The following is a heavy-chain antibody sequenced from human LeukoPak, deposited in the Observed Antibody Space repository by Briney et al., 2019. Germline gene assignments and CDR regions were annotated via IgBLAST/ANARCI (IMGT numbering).Heavy chain of an antibody. CDR3: ARGLGLRYPLDY. V-gene: IGHV3-64*01. CDR1: GFTFSSYA. D-gene: IGHD5-12*01. CDR2: ISSNGGST. J-gene: IGHJ4*02. Sequence: GGSLRLSCAASGFTFSSYAIHRVRQAPGKGLEYVSAISSNGGSTYYANSVKGRFTISRDNSKNTLYLQMGSLRAEDMAVYYCARGLGLRYPLDYWGQGTLVTVSS.